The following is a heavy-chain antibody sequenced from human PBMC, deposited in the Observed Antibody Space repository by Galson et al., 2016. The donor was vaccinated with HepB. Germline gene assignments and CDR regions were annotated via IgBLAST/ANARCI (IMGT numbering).Heavy chain of an antibody. Sequence: EPLSLTCTVSGGSMRNYHWSWIRQPPGKGPECIGYMYYSGSPKYDPSLKSRVTMLVDTSKNQFYLKLTSVTAADTAVYYCARDRGIAAVGDDPFEIWGQGTMVTVSS. D-gene: IGHD6-13*01. J-gene: IGHJ3*02. CDR1: GGSMRNYH. CDR2: MYYSGSP. V-gene: IGHV4-59*01. CDR3: ARDRGIAAVGDDPFEI.